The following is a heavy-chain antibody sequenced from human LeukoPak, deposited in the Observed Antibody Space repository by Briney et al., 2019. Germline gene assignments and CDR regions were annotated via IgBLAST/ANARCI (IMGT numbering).Heavy chain of an antibody. D-gene: IGHD3-22*01. CDR1: GFTFTSSA. J-gene: IGHJ4*02. Sequence: SVKVSCKASGFTFTSSAVQWVRQARGQRLEWIGWIVVGSGNTNYAQKFQERVTITRDMSTSTAYMELSSLRSEDTAVYYCAASPDYYDSSGCSYYFDYWGQGTLVTVSS. CDR3: AASPDYYDSSGCSYYFDY. V-gene: IGHV1-58*01. CDR2: IVVGSGNT.